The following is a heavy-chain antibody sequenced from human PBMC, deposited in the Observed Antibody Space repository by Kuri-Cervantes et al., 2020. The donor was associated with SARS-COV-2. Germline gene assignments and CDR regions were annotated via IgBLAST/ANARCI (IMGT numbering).Heavy chain of an antibody. V-gene: IGHV1-2*02. D-gene: IGHD5-18*01. Sequence: ASVKVSCKASGYTFTGYYMHWVRQAPGQGLEWMGWINPNSGGTNYAQKFQGRVTMTRDTSTSTAYMELSRLRSDDTAVYYCAREAAMATGDYYYYYMDVWGKGTTVTVSS. CDR3: AREAAMATGDYYYYYMDV. J-gene: IGHJ6*03. CDR2: INPNSGGT. CDR1: GYTFTGYY.